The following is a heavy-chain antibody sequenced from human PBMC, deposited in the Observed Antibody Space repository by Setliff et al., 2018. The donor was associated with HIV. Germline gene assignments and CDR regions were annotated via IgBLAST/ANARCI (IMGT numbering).Heavy chain of an antibody. Sequence: PGGSLRLSCAASGLIFSSYEMNWVRQAPGKGLEWISFIGGHGSIIHYADSVKGRFTISRDNAKNSVYLQMNSLKAEDTATYFCARASPGVVIIPDSWGQGTLVTVSS. V-gene: IGHV3-48*03. D-gene: IGHD3-22*01. J-gene: IGHJ4*02. CDR2: IGGHGSII. CDR3: ARASPGVVIIPDS. CDR1: GLIFSSYE.